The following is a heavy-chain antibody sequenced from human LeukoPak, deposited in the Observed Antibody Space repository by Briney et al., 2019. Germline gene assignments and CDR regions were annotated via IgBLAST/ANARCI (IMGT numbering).Heavy chain of an antibody. Sequence: GGSLRLSCAASGFTFSSYAMSWVRQAPGKGLERDSAISGIGGSTYYAGSVKGRFTISRDNAKNSLELQMNSLRAEDTAVYYCARDTLGEGEDANYAVYYFDYWGQGTPITVSS. V-gene: IGHV3-23*01. J-gene: IGHJ4*02. CDR3: ARDTLGEGEDANYAVYYFDY. CDR1: GFTFSSYA. D-gene: IGHD4/OR15-4a*01. CDR2: ISGIGGST.